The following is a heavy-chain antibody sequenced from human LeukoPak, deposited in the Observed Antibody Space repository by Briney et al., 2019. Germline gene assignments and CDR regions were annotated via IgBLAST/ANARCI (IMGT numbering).Heavy chain of an antibody. V-gene: IGHV1-8*01. Sequence: ASVKVSCKASGYTFTSYDINWVRQATGQGLEWMGWMNPNSGNTGYAQKFQGRVTMTRNTSISTAYMELSSLRSEDTAVYYCARGRITMFYRDAFDIWSQGTMVTVSS. J-gene: IGHJ3*02. CDR3: ARGRITMFYRDAFDI. CDR1: GYTFTSYD. CDR2: MNPNSGNT. D-gene: IGHD3-10*02.